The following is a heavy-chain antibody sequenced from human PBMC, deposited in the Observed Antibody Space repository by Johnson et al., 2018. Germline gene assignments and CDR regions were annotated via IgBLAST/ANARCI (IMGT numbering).Heavy chain of an antibody. CDR2: ISYDGNNK. Sequence: QVQLVQSGGGLVKPGGSXRLSCAASGFTFSSYALHWVRQAPGKGLEWVAFISYDGNNKHYADSVTGGFTISRDNSKNTLYLQMNSPRAEDTAGYYCAKERGYCTNGVCYTWDYYYMDGWGKGTTVTVSS. CDR3: AKERGYCTNGVCYTWDYYYMDG. J-gene: IGHJ6*03. V-gene: IGHV3-30-3*01. D-gene: IGHD2-8*01. CDR1: GFTFSSYA.